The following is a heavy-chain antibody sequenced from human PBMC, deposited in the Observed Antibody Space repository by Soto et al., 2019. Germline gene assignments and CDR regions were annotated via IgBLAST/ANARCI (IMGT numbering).Heavy chain of an antibody. CDR3: ARIRSGSDPYWFFDL. J-gene: IGHJ2*01. CDR2: IYNSGST. Sequence: SETLSLTCTVSGGSLTSGASYWSWIRHHPGKGLEWIGYIYNSGSTYYNPSLESRITISVDRSANHLSLRLSSVTAADTAVYYCARIRSGSDPYWFFDLWGRGTLVTVSS. CDR1: GGSLTSGASY. V-gene: IGHV4-31*03. D-gene: IGHD5-12*01.